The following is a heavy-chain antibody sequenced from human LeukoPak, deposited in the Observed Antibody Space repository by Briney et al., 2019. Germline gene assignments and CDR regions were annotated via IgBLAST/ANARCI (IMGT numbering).Heavy chain of an antibody. Sequence: GGSLRLSCAASGFTVSSNYMSWVRQAPGKGLEWVSVIYSGGSTYYADSVKGRFTISRDNSKNTLYLQMNSLRAEDTAVYYCASHCSGGSCYSNGYWGQGTLVTVSS. D-gene: IGHD2-15*01. CDR3: ASHCSGGSCYSNGY. V-gene: IGHV3-53*01. CDR2: IYSGGST. J-gene: IGHJ4*02. CDR1: GFTVSSNY.